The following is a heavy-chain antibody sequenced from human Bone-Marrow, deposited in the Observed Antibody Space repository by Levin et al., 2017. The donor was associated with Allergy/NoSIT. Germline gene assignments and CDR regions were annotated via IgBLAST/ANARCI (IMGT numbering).Heavy chain of an antibody. CDR2: IKQDGSDK. CDR1: GFTFSIHW. Sequence: AGGSLRLSCAASGFTFSIHWMSWVRQAPGKGLEWVANIKQDGSDKYYVDSVKGRFTISRDNAKNSLYLQMNSLRAEDTAVYYCARIFFRGYSYGNPDYWGQGTLVTVSS. V-gene: IGHV3-7*04. J-gene: IGHJ4*02. CDR3: ARIFFRGYSYGNPDY. D-gene: IGHD5-18*01.